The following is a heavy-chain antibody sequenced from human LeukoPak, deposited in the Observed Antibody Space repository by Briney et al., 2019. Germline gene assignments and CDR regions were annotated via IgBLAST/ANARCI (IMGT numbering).Heavy chain of an antibody. CDR1: GFTFSSYA. CDR3: ARVSGPGMNEYFHL. D-gene: IGHD3-10*01. J-gene: IGHJ1*01. V-gene: IGHV3-74*01. CDR2: INNDGSTT. Sequence: GGSLRLSCAASGFTFSSYAMSWVRQAPGKGLVWVSRINNDGSTTRYADSVKGRFTISRDNAKNTLYLQMNSLRAEDTAVYYCARVSGPGMNEYFHLWGQGTLVTVSS.